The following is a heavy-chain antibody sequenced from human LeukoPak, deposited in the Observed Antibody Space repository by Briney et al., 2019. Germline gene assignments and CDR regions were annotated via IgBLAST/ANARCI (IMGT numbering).Heavy chain of an antibody. CDR2: IYTSGST. D-gene: IGHD3-10*01. CDR1: GGSISSGSYY. Sequence: SETLSLTCTVSGGSISSGSYYWSWIRQPAGKGLEWIGRIYTSGSTNYNPSLKSRVTISVDTSKNQFSLKLSSVTAADTAVYYCARGGVPHYYYYYMDVWGKGTTVTISS. V-gene: IGHV4-61*02. CDR3: ARGGVPHYYYYYMDV. J-gene: IGHJ6*03.